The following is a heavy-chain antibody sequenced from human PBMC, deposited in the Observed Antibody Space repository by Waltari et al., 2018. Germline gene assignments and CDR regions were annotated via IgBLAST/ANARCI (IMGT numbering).Heavy chain of an antibody. J-gene: IGHJ4*02. CDR1: GYAFSNYF. CDR3: ARLPHWEPFDS. D-gene: IGHD1-26*01. V-gene: IGHV1-2*02. CDR2: ISPASGAT. Sequence: QGQLVQSGAEMKRPGASVKVSCKASGYAFSNYFLHWVRQAPGQGLEWMGWISPASGATKSPQNFKGRVTLTSDTALNPAYLELTGLTPDDTAVYYCARLPHWEPFDSWGQGTLVTVAS.